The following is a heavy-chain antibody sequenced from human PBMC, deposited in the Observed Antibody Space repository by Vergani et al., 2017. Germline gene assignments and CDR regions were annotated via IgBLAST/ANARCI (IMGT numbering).Heavy chain of an antibody. CDR3: ARGDYGILTGYRY. CDR1: GYTFSNYY. Sequence: QVQVVQSGAEVKKSGASVKVPCKTSGYTFSNYYMHWVRQAPGQGLEWMGIINPSGGHTNYAQKFQGRVTMTRDTSTNTVYMELSSLRSEDTAIYYCARGDYGILTGYRYWGQGTLVTVSA. D-gene: IGHD3-9*01. CDR2: INPSGGHT. J-gene: IGHJ4*02. V-gene: IGHV1-46*03.